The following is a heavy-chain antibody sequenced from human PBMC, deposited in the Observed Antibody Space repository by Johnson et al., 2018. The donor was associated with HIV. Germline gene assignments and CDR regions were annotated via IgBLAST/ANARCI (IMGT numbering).Heavy chain of an antibody. Sequence: QVQLVESGGGVVQPGGSLRLSCAASGFTFSSYGMHWVRQASGKGLEWVAFIRYDGSNKYYVDSVKGRFSISRDNSKNTLYLQMNSLRAEDTAVYYCATSGDKYSSNWGDAFDIWGQGTMVTVSS. J-gene: IGHJ3*02. CDR3: ATSGDKYSSNWGDAFDI. V-gene: IGHV3-30*02. D-gene: IGHD6-13*01. CDR1: GFTFSSYG. CDR2: IRYDGSNK.